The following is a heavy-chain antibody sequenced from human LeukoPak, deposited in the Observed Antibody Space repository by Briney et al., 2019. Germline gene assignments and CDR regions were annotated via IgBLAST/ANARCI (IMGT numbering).Heavy chain of an antibody. V-gene: IGHV5-51*01. D-gene: IGHD1-7*01. CDR3: ARRSGGTTGAYNWFDP. Sequence: GESLKISCKGSGYSFTSYWIGWVRQMPGKGLEWMGIIYPGDSDTRYSPSFQGQVTISADKSISTAYLQWSSLKASDTAMYYCARRSGGTTGAYNWFDPWGQGTLVTVSS. CDR2: IYPGDSDT. CDR1: GYSFTSYW. J-gene: IGHJ5*02.